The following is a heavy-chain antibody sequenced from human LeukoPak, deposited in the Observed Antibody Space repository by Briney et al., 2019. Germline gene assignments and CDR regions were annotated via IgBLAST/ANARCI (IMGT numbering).Heavy chain of an antibody. CDR1: GFTFSSYG. CDR2: IRYDGSNK. Sequence: GGSLRLSCAASGFTFSSYGMHWVRQAPGKGLEWVAFIRYDGSNKYYADSVKGRFTISRDNAQNSLYLQMNSLRAEDTAVYYCAKGDVSVTREFDYWGQGTLVTVSS. CDR3: AKGDVSVTREFDY. V-gene: IGHV3-30*02. J-gene: IGHJ4*02. D-gene: IGHD7-27*01.